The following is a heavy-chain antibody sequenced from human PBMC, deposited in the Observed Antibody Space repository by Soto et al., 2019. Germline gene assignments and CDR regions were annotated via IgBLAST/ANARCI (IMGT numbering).Heavy chain of an antibody. CDR3: ATNDWDY. CDR1: GFTFRSYA. D-gene: IGHD3-3*01. Sequence: LRLSCADSGFTFRSYAMHWVRQAPGKGLEWVAVVSSDGSNKWYADSVKGRFTISRDNSKNTLYLQMSSLRADDTAIYFCATNDWDYWGQGTLVTVSS. J-gene: IGHJ4*02. CDR2: VSSDGSNK. V-gene: IGHV3-30*03.